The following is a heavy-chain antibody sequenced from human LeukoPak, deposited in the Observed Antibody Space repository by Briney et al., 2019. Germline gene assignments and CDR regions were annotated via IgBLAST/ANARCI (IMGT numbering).Heavy chain of an antibody. CDR2: ISGSGGST. Sequence: GGSLRLSCAASGFTFSSYAMSWVRQAPGKGLEWVSAISGSGGSTYYAHSVKGRFTISRDNAQSSLYLQMNSLRAEDTAVYYCARDFNMAIYYFDYWGQGTLVTVSS. V-gene: IGHV3-23*01. D-gene: IGHD2/OR15-2a*01. CDR1: GFTFSSYA. CDR3: ARDFNMAIYYFDY. J-gene: IGHJ4*02.